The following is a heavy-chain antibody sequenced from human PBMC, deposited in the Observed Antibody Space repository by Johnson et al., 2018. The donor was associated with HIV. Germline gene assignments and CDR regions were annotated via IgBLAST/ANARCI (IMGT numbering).Heavy chain of an antibody. V-gene: IGHV3-9*01. CDR2: INWKGGST. J-gene: IGHJ3*02. Sequence: VQLVESGGGLVQPGRSLRLSCAASGFTFDDYAMHWVRQAPGKGLEWVSGINWKGGSTGFADSVKGRFTISRDNAKNSQYLQMNSLRAEDTAFYYCARDRDSSSWYLAFDIWGQGTMVTVSS. D-gene: IGHD6-13*01. CDR1: GFTFDDYA. CDR3: ARDRDSSSWYLAFDI.